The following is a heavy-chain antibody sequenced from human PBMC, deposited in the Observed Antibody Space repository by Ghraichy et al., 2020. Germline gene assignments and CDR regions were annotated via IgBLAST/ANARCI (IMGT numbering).Heavy chain of an antibody. D-gene: IGHD6-6*01. CDR3: ARGDRRQLVV. J-gene: IGHJ4*02. CDR1: GGSISSGGYY. CDR2: IYYSGST. V-gene: IGHV4-31*03. Sequence: SETLSLTCTVSGGSISSGGYYWSWIRQHPGKGLEWIGYIYYSGSTYYNPSLKSRVTISVDTSKNQFSLKLSSVTAADTAVYYCARGDRRQLVVWGQGTLVTVSS.